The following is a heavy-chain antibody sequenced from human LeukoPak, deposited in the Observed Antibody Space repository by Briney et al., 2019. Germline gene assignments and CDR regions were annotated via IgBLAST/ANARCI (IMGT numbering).Heavy chain of an antibody. CDR3: TWGRYCSSTSCSPNWFDP. CDR1: GFTFSNAW. Sequence: GGSLRLSCAASGFTFSNAWMSWVRQAPGKGLEWVGRIKSKTDGGTTDYAAPVKGRFTISRDDSKNTLYLQMNSLKTEDTAVYYCTWGRYCSSTSCSPNWFDPWGQGTLVTVSS. J-gene: IGHJ5*02. V-gene: IGHV3-15*01. D-gene: IGHD2-2*01. CDR2: IKSKTDGGTT.